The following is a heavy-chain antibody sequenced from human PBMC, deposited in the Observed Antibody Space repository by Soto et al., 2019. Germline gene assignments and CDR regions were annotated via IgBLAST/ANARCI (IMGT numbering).Heavy chain of an antibody. Sequence: EVQLLESGGGLVQPGGSLRLSCAASGFTFSSYAMSWVRQAPGKGLEWVSAISGSGGSTYYADSVKGRFSISRDNSKNTLYLQMNSLRAEDTAVYYCASAAREYYHYGMDVWGQGTTVTVSS. V-gene: IGHV3-23*01. J-gene: IGHJ6*02. CDR2: ISGSGGST. CDR3: ASAAREYYHYGMDV. CDR1: GFTFSSYA.